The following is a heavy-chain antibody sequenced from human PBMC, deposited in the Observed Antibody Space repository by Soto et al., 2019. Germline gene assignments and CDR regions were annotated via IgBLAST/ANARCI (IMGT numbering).Heavy chain of an antibody. CDR3: TREAEQQSYYDILTGYYNYYYYYMDV. CDR1: GFTFGDYA. Sequence: GGSLRLSCTASGFTFGDYAMSWFRQAPGKGLEWVGFIRSKAYGGTTEYAASVKGRFTISRDDSKSIAYLQMNSLKTEDTAVYYCTREAEQQSYYDILTGYYNYYYYYMDVWGKGTTVTVSS. J-gene: IGHJ6*03. CDR2: IRSKAYGGTT. D-gene: IGHD3-9*01. V-gene: IGHV3-49*03.